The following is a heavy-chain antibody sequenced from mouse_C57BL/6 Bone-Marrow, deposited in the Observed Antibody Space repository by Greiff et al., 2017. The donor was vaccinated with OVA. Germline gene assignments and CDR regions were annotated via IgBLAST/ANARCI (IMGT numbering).Heavy chain of an antibody. CDR3: ALHYYGSSPDV. CDR1: GFSLTSYG. CDR2: IWRGGST. Sequence: VQLQQSGPGLVQPSQSLSITCTVSGFSLTSYGVHWVRQSPGQGLEWLGVIWRGGSTDYNAAFMSRLSITKDNSKSQVFFKMSSLQADDTAIYYCALHYYGSSPDVWGTGTTVTVSA. D-gene: IGHD1-1*01. J-gene: IGHJ1*03. V-gene: IGHV2-5*01.